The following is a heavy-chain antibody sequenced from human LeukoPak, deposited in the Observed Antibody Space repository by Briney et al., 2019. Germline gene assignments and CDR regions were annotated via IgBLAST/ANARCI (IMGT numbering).Heavy chain of an antibody. CDR1: GGTFSSYA. D-gene: IGHD3-22*01. V-gene: IGHV1-69*05. Sequence: ASVKVSCKASGGTFSSYAISWVRQVPGQGLEWMGRIIPIFGTANYAQKFQGRVTITTDESTSTAYMELSSLRSEDTAVYYCARDQRFRSYYYDSSGYPTPPGWFDPWGQGTLVTVSS. CDR2: IIPIFGTA. CDR3: ARDQRFRSYYYDSSGYPTPPGWFDP. J-gene: IGHJ5*02.